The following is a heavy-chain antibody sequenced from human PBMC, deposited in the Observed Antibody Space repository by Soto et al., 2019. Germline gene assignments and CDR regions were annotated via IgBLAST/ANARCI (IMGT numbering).Heavy chain of an antibody. V-gene: IGHV3-21*01. J-gene: IGHJ4*02. D-gene: IGHD2-2*01. Sequence: EVQLVESGGGLVKPGGSLRLSCAASGFTFSSYSMNWVRQAPGKGLEWVSSIISSSSYIYYADSVKGRFTISRDIAKNPLYLQMNSLRAEDTAVYYCARAGQHDYARAIDYLGQGTLVTVSS. CDR3: ARAGQHDYARAIDY. CDR1: GFTFSSYS. CDR2: IISSSSYI.